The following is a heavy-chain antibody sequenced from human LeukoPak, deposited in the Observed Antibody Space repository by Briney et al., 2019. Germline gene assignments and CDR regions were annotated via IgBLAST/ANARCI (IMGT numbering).Heavy chain of an antibody. CDR3: AKDPHDGGWYEYFDY. CDR2: ISGSGGST. V-gene: IGHV3-23*01. D-gene: IGHD6-19*01. J-gene: IGHJ4*02. Sequence: GGSLRLSCAASGFTFSSYAMSWVRQAPGKGLEWVSAISGSGGSTYYADSVKGRFTISRDNSRNTLYLQMNSLRAEDTAVYYCAKDPHDGGWYEYFDYWGQGTLVTVSS. CDR1: GFTFSSYA.